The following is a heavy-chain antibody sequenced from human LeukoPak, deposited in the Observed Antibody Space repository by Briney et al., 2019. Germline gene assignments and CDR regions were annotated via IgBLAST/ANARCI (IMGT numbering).Heavy chain of an antibody. Sequence: ASVKVSCKASGYSLTAYHLHWVRQAPGQGLEWMGWINPNSGGTNYAQKFQGRVTMTRDTSISTAYMELSRLRSDDTAVYYCAREGVDWNHSVYYFDYWGQGTLVTVSS. D-gene: IGHD1-1*01. CDR1: GYSLTAYH. J-gene: IGHJ4*02. CDR3: AREGVDWNHSVYYFDY. CDR2: INPNSGGT. V-gene: IGHV1-2*02.